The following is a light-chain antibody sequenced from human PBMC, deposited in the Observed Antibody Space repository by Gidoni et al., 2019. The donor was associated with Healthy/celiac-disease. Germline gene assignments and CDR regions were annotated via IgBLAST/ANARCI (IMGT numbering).Light chain of an antibody. CDR1: QSISSY. CDR3: QQSYSTPVA. V-gene: IGKV1-39*01. CDR2: AAS. J-gene: IGKJ4*01. Sequence: VTITCRASQSISSYLNWYQQKPGKAPKLLIDAASSLQSGVPSRFSGSGSGTDFTLTISSLQPEDFATYYCQQSYSTPVAFGGGTKVEIK.